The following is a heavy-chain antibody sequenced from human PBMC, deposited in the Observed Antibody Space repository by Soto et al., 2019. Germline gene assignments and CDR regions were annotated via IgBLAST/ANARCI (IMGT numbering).Heavy chain of an antibody. D-gene: IGHD3-10*01. CDR1: GGSSSSGIYY. CDR2: IYYSGST. Sequence: SGTLSSTCTVYGGSSSSGIYYWGSILQPPGKGLEWIGSIYYSGSTSYNPSLKSRVTISVDTSKNQFSLKLSSVTAADTAVYYCARQRITMVRGVNRPSYYYGMDVWGQGTTVT. CDR3: ARQRITMVRGVNRPSYYYGMDV. J-gene: IGHJ6*02. V-gene: IGHV4-39*01.